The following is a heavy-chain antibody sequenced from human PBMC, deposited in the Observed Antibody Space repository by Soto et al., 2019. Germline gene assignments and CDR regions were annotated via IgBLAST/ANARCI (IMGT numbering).Heavy chain of an antibody. Sequence: SATLSLTCTFSGGSISSYYWSWIRQPPGKGLEWIGYIYYSGSTNYNPSLKSRVTISVDTSKNQFSLKPSSVTAADTAVYYCARGATCNLVRGTFGAFDIWGQGTIVNV. V-gene: IGHV4-59*01. CDR2: IYYSGST. CDR3: ARGATCNLVRGTFGAFDI. CDR1: GGSISSYY. D-gene: IGHD3-10*01. J-gene: IGHJ3*02.